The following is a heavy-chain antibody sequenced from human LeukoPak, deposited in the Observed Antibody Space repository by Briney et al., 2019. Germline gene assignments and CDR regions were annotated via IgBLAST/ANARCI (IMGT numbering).Heavy chain of an antibody. D-gene: IGHD3-22*01. Sequence: GGSLRLSCAASGFTVSSNYMSWVRQAPGKGLEWASVIYSGGSTYYADSVKGRFTISRDNSKNTLYLQMNSLRAEDTAVYYCARDPRYYYDSSGYYYQHAFDIWGQGTMVTVSS. CDR2: IYSGGST. V-gene: IGHV3-53*01. J-gene: IGHJ3*02. CDR1: GFTVSSNY. CDR3: ARDPRYYYDSSGYYYQHAFDI.